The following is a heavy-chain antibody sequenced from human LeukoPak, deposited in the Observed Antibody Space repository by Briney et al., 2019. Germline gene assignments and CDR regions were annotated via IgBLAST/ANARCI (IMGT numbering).Heavy chain of an antibody. CDR2: IYYSGRT. J-gene: IGHJ1*01. CDR1: GDSVSRSDSY. Sequence: SETLSLACSVSGDSVSRSDSYWDWIRQPPGKGLEWIGTIYYSGRTYYSPSLKSRVTMSVDPSNNQFSLNLRSVTAADTALYYCARRRYYDGSGYLEWGQGTLLSVSS. D-gene: IGHD3-22*01. CDR3: ARRRYYDGSGYLE. V-gene: IGHV4-39*01.